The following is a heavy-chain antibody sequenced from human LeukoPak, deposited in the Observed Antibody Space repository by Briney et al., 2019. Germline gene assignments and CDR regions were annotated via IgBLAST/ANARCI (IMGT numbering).Heavy chain of an antibody. J-gene: IGHJ4*02. CDR2: ISFDGSNQ. CDR3: AKPPEVGATVGYFDY. V-gene: IGHV3-30*18. CDR1: GFTFSSYG. Sequence: GRSLRPSCGASGFTFSSYGMHWVRQAPGKGLEWVALISFDGSNQYYADSVKGRFTISRDNSKNTLYLQMNSLRAEDTAVYYCAKPPEVGATVGYFDYWGQGTLVTVSS. D-gene: IGHD1-26*01.